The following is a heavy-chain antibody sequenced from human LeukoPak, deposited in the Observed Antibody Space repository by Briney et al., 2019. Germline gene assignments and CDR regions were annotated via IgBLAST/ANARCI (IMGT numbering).Heavy chain of an antibody. V-gene: IGHV3-21*01. J-gene: IGHJ4*02. CDR3: VRLYDDYTNGHFDS. D-gene: IGHD4-11*01. CDR2: ISSSSSYI. CDR1: GFPLSSYA. Sequence: GGSLRLSCAASGFPLSSYAMSWVRQAPGKGLEWVSSISSSSSYIYYADSVKGRFTTSRDNAKNSLYLQMNSLRAEDTAVYYCVRLYDDYTNGHFDSWGQGTLVTVSS.